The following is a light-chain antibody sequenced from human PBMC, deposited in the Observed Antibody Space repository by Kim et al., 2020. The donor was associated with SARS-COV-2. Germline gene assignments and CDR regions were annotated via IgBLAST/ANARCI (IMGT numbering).Light chain of an antibody. CDR1: SLRNYY. V-gene: IGLV3-19*01. Sequence: SFELTQDPAVSVALGQTVRITCQGDSLRNYYASWYQQKPGQAPVLVIYGKNNRPSGIPDRFSGSSSGNTASLTITGAQAEDEADYYCNSRDSSGNPHYVFGTGTKVTVL. CDR2: GKN. CDR3: NSRDSSGNPHYV. J-gene: IGLJ1*01.